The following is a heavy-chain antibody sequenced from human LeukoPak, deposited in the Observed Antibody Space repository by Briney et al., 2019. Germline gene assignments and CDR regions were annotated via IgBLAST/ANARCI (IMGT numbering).Heavy chain of an antibody. V-gene: IGHV4-39*07. Sequence: SETLSLTCTVSGGSISSSSYYWGWIRQPPGKGVGWIGNIYSGSTYYNPSLKSRVTISVDTSKNQFSLTLNSVTAADTAVYYCARAAVLRGIRHFDLWGRGTLVTVSS. CDR1: GGSISSSSYY. CDR3: ARAAVLRGIRHFDL. D-gene: IGHD3-10*01. J-gene: IGHJ2*01. CDR2: IYSGST.